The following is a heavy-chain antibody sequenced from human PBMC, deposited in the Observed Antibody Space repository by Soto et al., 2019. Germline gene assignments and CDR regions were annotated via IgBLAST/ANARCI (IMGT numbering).Heavy chain of an antibody. D-gene: IGHD6-13*01. J-gene: IGHJ3*02. V-gene: IGHV3-30*18. Sequence: QVQLVESGGGVVQPGGSLRLSCAASGFIFSSYGMHWVRQAPGKGLECVAVISYDGSKKYYEDSVKGRFTISRDNFKNTLFLQMNSLRAEDTAVYYCAKGYIAAAGVLDAFDIWGQGTVVTVSS. CDR3: AKGYIAAAGVLDAFDI. CDR1: GFIFSSYG. CDR2: ISYDGSKK.